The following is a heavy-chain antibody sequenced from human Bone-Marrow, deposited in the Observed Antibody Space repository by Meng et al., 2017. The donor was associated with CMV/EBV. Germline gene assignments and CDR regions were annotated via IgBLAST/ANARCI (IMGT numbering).Heavy chain of an antibody. CDR3: ARSPIVATNFDY. J-gene: IGHJ4*02. CDR1: GFTFSSYS. D-gene: IGHD5-12*01. CDR2: ISSSSSYI. Sequence: GSLRLSCAASGFTFSSYSMNWVRQAPGKGLEWVSSISSSSSYIYYADSVKGRFTISRDNAKNSLYLQMNSLRAEDTAVYYCARSPIVATNFDYWGQGTLVTVSS. V-gene: IGHV3-21*01.